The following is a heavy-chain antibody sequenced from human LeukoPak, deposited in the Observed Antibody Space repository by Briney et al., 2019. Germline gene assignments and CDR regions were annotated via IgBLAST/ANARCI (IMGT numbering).Heavy chain of an antibody. CDR3: ARGHGSYYYYMDV. V-gene: IGHV1-2*02. D-gene: IGHD3-10*01. Sequence: ASVKVSCKASGYTFTDFYMLWVRQAPGQGLEWMGWINPNSGGTDYAQKFQGRVTMTRDTSTSTAYMELSRLRSDDTAVYHCARGHGSYYYYMDVWGKGTTVTVSS. J-gene: IGHJ6*03. CDR2: INPNSGGT. CDR1: GYTFTDFY.